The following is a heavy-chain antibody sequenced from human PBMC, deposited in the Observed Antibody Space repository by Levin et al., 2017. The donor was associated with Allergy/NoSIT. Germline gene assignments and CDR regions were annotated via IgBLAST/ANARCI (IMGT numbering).Heavy chain of an antibody. V-gene: IGHV3-64*02. CDR2: ITSDGGST. J-gene: IGHJ4*02. Sequence: PGGSLRLSCAASGITFSTYTMHWVRQAPGKGLEYVLGITSDGGSTYYGDSVKGRFTISRDNSKNTLYLQMGSLRTEDMAVYYCTSNANPTGDHHYWGQGTLVTVSS. D-gene: IGHD7-27*01. CDR3: TSNANPTGDHHY. CDR1: GITFSTYT.